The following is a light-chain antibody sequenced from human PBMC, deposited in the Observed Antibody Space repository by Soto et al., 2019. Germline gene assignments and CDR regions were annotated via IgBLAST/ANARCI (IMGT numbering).Light chain of an antibody. CDR1: SSNIGNNY. J-gene: IGLJ3*02. Sequence: QSVLTQPPSVSAAPGQKVTISCSGSSSNIGNNYVSWYQHLPGTAPRLLIYDNEKRPSGIPDRFSGSKSGTSATLGITGLQAGDEADYYCGTWDNSLVAGVFGGGTKVTVL. V-gene: IGLV1-51*01. CDR3: GTWDNSLVAGV. CDR2: DNE.